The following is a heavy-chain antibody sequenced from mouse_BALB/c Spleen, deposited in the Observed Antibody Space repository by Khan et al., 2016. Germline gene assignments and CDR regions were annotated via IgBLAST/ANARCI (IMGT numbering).Heavy chain of an antibody. V-gene: IGHV5-6-5*01. J-gene: IGHJ2*01. CDR2: ISSCGST. CDR3: ARGGNYYFDY. Sequence: EVELVESGGGLVKPGGSLKLSCAASGFTFSSYAMSWVRQTPEKRLEWVASISSCGSTYYPDSVKGRFTISRANARNILYLQMSSLRSEDTAMYYCARGGNYYFDYWGQGTTLTVSS. CDR1: GFTFSSYA. D-gene: IGHD2-1*01.